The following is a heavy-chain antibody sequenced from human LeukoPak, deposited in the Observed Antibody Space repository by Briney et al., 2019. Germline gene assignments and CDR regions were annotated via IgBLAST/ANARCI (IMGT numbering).Heavy chain of an antibody. CDR1: GGTFSSYA. CDR2: IIPIFGTA. J-gene: IGHJ3*02. V-gene: IGHV1-69*13. D-gene: IGHD6-19*01. Sequence: GASVKVSCKASGGTFSSYAISWVRQAPGQGLEWMGGIIPIFGTANYAQKFQGRVTITADESTSTAYMELSSLRSEDTAVYYCARDRGWYDDAFDIWGQGTMVTVSS. CDR3: ARDRGWYDDAFDI.